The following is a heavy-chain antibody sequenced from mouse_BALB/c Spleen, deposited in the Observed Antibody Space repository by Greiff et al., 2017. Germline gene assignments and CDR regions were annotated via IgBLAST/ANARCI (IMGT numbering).Heavy chain of an antibody. CDR3: TREGNGSDY. V-gene: IGHV5-6-4*01. Sequence: DVMLVESGGGLVKPGGSLKLSCAASGFTFSSYTMSWVRQTPEKRLEWVATISSGGSYTYYPDSVKGRFTISRDNAKNTLYLQMSSLKSEDTATYYCTREGNGSDYWGQGTTLTVSS. J-gene: IGHJ2*01. CDR1: GFTFSSYT. CDR2: ISSGGSYT.